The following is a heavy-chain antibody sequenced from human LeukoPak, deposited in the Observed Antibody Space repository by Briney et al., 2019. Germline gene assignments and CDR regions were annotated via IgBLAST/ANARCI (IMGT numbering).Heavy chain of an antibody. Sequence: SETLSLTCAVYGGSFSGYYWSWIRQPPGKGLEWIGEINHSGSTNYNPSLKSRVTISVDTSKNQFSLKLSSVTAPDTTVYYCARGFYRLNGWLGNTIAAAGNVPFDYWGQGTLVTVSS. D-gene: IGHD6-13*01. CDR1: GGSFSGYY. V-gene: IGHV4-34*01. CDR2: INHSGST. J-gene: IGHJ4*02. CDR3: ARGFYRLNGWLGNTIAAAGNVPFDY.